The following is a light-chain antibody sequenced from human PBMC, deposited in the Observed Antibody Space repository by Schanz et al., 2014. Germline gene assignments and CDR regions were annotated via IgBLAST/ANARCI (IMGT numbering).Light chain of an antibody. CDR3: SSYISSSTLV. CDR2: DVN. Sequence: QSALTQPASVSGSPGQSITISCTGTSSDIGLYNYVSWYQQHPGKAPKLMIYDVNDRPSGISNRFSGSKSGSTASLTISGLQTEDEGDYYCSSYISSSTLVLGTGTKLTVL. J-gene: IGLJ1*01. CDR1: SSDIGLYNY. V-gene: IGLV2-14*03.